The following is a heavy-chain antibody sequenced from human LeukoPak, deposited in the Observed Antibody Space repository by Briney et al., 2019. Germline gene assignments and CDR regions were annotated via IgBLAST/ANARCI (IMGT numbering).Heavy chain of an antibody. CDR3: AKGKVNHDGALDA. V-gene: IGHV4-59*08. J-gene: IGHJ3*01. D-gene: IGHD2-21*01. Sequence: SETLSLTCTVSGGSISSYYWSWIRQPPGKGLEWIGYIYYSGSTNYNPSLKSRVTISVDTSKNQFSLKLSSVTAADTAVYYCAKGKVNHDGALDAWGQGTLVTVSS. CDR1: GGSISSYY. CDR2: IYYSGST.